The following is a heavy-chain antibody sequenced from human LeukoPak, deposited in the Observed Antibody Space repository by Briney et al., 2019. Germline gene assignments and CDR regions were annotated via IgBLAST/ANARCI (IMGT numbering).Heavy chain of an antibody. CDR2: ISVSGGTT. V-gene: IGHV3-23*01. J-gene: IGHJ2*01. D-gene: IGHD6-19*01. Sequence: PGGSLRLSCAASRFTFSSYFMSWVRQAPGKGLEWVSVISVSGGTTYYAVSLKGRFTLSRDNSKNTRYLQMNSLRAEDTAVYYCAKDVPGGWWYFDLWGRGTLVTVSS. CDR3: AKDVPGGWWYFDL. CDR1: RFTFSSYF.